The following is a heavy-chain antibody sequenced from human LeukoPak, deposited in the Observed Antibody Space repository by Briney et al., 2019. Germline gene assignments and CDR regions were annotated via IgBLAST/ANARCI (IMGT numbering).Heavy chain of an antibody. Sequence: PSETLSLTCAVYGGSLSGYYWSWIRQPPGKGLEWIGEINHSGSTNDNPSLKSRVTISVDTSKSQFSLKLKSVIAADTAVYYCASGRDGLHTFDYWGQGTLVTVSS. J-gene: IGHJ4*02. CDR1: GGSLSGYY. CDR2: INHSGST. V-gene: IGHV4-34*01. D-gene: IGHD5-24*01. CDR3: ASGRDGLHTFDY.